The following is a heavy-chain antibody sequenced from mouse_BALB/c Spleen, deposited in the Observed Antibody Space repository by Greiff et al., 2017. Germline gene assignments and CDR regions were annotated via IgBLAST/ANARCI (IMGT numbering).Heavy chain of an antibody. D-gene: IGHD1-1*01. CDR1: GFTFSDYY. J-gene: IGHJ2*01. Sequence: DVQLVESGGGLVKPGGSLKLSCAASGFTFSDYYMYWVRQTPEKRLEWVATISDGGSYTYYPDSVKGRFTISRDNAKNNLYLQMSSLKSEDTAMYYCARANYYGSYFDYWGQGTTLTVSS. CDR3: ARANYYGSYFDY. V-gene: IGHV5-4*02. CDR2: ISDGGSYT.